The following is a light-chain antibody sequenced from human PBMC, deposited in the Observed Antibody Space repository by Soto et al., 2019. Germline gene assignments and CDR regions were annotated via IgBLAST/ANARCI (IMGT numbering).Light chain of an antibody. Sequence: DIPITQFPPSLYASVSDRVTITCRASQSISTYLIWYQQKPGKAPNLLIYKASSLESGVPSRFSGSGSGTEFTLTISSLQPDDFVTYYCQQYNTYPWTFGQGTKVDIK. CDR3: QQYNTYPWT. V-gene: IGKV1-5*03. J-gene: IGKJ1*01. CDR1: QSISTY. CDR2: KAS.